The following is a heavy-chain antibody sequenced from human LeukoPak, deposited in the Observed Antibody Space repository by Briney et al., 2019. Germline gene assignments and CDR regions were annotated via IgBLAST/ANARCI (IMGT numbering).Heavy chain of an antibody. CDR1: GGSFSGYY. V-gene: IGHV4-34*01. D-gene: IGHD3-22*01. CDR3: ARGRYYYDSSGYYFAEYFQH. Sequence: PSETLSLTCAVYGGSFSGYYWSWIRQPPGKGLEWIGEINHSGSTNYNPSLKSRVTISVDTSKNQFSLKLSSVTAADTAVYYCARGRYYYDSSGYYFAEYFQHWGQGTLVTVSS. J-gene: IGHJ1*01. CDR2: INHSGST.